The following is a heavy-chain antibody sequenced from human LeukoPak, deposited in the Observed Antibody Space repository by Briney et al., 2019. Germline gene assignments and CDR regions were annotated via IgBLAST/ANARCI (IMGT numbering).Heavy chain of an antibody. V-gene: IGHV1-69*13. Sequence: ASVKVSCKASGGTFSSYAISWVRQAPGQGLEWMGGIIPIFTTTNYAQKFQGRVTITADESTSTAYMELSSLRSEDTAVYYCARVGLGASYYFDYWGQGTLVTVSS. CDR1: GGTFSSYA. D-gene: IGHD1-26*01. CDR3: ARVGLGASYYFDY. J-gene: IGHJ4*02. CDR2: IIPIFTTT.